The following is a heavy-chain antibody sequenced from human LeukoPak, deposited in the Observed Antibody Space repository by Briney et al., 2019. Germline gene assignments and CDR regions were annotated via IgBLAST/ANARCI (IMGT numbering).Heavy chain of an antibody. V-gene: IGHV1-18*04. CDR1: GYIFTSYG. CDR2: ISGYKGNT. CDR3: AREDSSGWYYFDY. D-gene: IGHD6-19*01. J-gene: IGHJ4*02. Sequence: GASLKVSCKVSGYIFTSYGISWVRQAPGQGLEWMGWISGYKGNTNYAQKFQGRVTMTTETSTSTAYMELRSLRSDDTAVYFCAREDSSGWYYFDYWGQGTLVTVSS.